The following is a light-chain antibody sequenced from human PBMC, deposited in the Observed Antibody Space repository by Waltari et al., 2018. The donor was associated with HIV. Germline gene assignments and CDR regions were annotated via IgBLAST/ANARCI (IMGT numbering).Light chain of an antibody. V-gene: IGKV3-11*01. Sequence: EIVLTQSPATLSLSPGERATLSCRASQSVSSSLAWYQQKPGQAPMLLIYDASNRATVIPARFSGSGSGTDFTLTINSLEPEDFAVYYCQQRYKWPRTFGQGTKLEIK. CDR1: QSVSSS. CDR2: DAS. J-gene: IGKJ2*01. CDR3: QQRYKWPRT.